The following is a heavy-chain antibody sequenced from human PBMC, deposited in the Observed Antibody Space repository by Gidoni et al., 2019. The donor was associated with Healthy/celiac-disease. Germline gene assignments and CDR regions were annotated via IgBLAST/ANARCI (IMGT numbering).Heavy chain of an antibody. D-gene: IGHD6-19*01. CDR3: AREGLEPYNWFDP. CDR2: ISSSRSYI. CDR1: GFTFRSYS. V-gene: IGHV3-21*01. Sequence: EVQLVESGGGLVKPGGSLRLSCSASGFTFRSYSLNWVRQEPGKGLEWGSSISSSRSYIYYEDSVKGRVTISRDNAKNSLYLQMTSRRAEDTAVYYCAREGLEPYNWFDPLGQGTLVTVSS. J-gene: IGHJ5*02.